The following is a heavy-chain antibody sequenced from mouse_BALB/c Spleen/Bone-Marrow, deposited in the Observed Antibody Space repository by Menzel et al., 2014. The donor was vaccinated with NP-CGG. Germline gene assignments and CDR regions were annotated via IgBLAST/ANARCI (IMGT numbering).Heavy chain of an antibody. Sequence: VKVVESGPSLVQPSQSLSITCTVSGFSLTSYGVHWVRQSPGKGLEWLGVIWRGGSADYNAAFMSRLSITKDNSKSQVFSKMSSLQADDTAIYYCAKMGLRSWFAYWGQGTLVTVSA. V-gene: IGHV2-5-1*01. CDR2: IWRGGSA. J-gene: IGHJ3*01. D-gene: IGHD2-2*01. CDR3: AKMGLRSWFAY. CDR1: GFSLTSYG.